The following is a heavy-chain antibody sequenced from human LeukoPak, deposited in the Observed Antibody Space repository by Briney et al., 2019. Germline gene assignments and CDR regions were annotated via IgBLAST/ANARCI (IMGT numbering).Heavy chain of an antibody. CDR3: ASYSLTAY. D-gene: IGHD2-21*01. V-gene: IGHV3-53*01. J-gene: IGHJ4*02. CDR1: GFTFSSYS. Sequence: GGSLRLSCAASGFTFSSYSMNWVRQAPGKGLEWVSVIYSGGSTYYADSVKGRFTISRDNSKNTLYLQMNSLRAEDTAVYYCASYSLTAYWGQGTLVTVSS. CDR2: IYSGGST.